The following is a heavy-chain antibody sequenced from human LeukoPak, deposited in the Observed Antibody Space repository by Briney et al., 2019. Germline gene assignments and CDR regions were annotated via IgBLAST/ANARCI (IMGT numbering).Heavy chain of an antibody. V-gene: IGHV4-30-4*08. CDR3: ARASPPYCGGDCYDY. J-gene: IGHJ4*02. Sequence: KSSETLSLTCTVSGGSISSGDYYWSWIRQPPGKGLEWIGYIYYSGSTCYNPSLKSRVTISVDTSKNQFSLKLSSVTAADTAVYYCARASPPYCGGDCYDYWGQGTLVTVSS. CDR2: IYYSGST. CDR1: GGSISSGDYY. D-gene: IGHD2-21*01.